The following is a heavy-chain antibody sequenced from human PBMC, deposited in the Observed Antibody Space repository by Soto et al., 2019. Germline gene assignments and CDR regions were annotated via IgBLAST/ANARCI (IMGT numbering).Heavy chain of an antibody. V-gene: IGHV3-9*01. D-gene: IGHD6-19*01. J-gene: IGHJ4*02. CDR2: ISGNSGSR. Sequence: PGGSLRLSCAASGFKFNDYAMHWVRQAPGKGLEWVSGISGNSGSRGLPYSVKGRFTISRDNAKSTLFLQMSSLRPEDTALYYCAKSSISGWPNFGRVYFDYWGQGILVTVSS. CDR1: GFKFNDYA. CDR3: AKSSISGWPNFGRVYFDY.